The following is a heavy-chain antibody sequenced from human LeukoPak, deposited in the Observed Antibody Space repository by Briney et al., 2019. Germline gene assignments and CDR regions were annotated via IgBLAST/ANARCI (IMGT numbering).Heavy chain of an antibody. CDR1: GGSFSGYY. J-gene: IGHJ4*02. V-gene: IGHV4-34*01. Sequence: SETLSLTCAVYGGSFSGYYWSWIRQPPGKGLEWIGEINHSGSTNYNPSLKSRVTISVDTSKNQFSLKLSSVTAADTAVYYCARDRVAFYYGSGSGYYFDYWGQGTLVTVSS. CDR2: INHSGST. CDR3: ARDRVAFYYGSGSGYYFDY. D-gene: IGHD3-10*01.